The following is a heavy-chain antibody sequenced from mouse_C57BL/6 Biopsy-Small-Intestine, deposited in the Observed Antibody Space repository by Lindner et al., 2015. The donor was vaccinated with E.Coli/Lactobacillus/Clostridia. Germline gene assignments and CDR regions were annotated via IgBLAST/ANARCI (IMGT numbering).Heavy chain of an antibody. CDR2: INPSSGYT. D-gene: IGHD2-13*01. J-gene: IGHJ2*01. Sequence: VQLQESGAELAKPGASVKMSCEASGYTFTSYWMHWVKQRPGQGLEWIGYINPSSGYTEYNQKFKDKATLTADKSSSTAYMQLSSLTSEDSAVYYCARILRWCFDYWGQGTTLTVSS. CDR1: GYTFTSYW. V-gene: IGHV1-7*01. CDR3: ARILRWCFDY.